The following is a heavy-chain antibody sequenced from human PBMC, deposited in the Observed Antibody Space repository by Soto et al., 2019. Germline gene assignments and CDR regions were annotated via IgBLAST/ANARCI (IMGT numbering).Heavy chain of an antibody. J-gene: IGHJ4*02. CDR2: ISYDGSNK. V-gene: IGHV3-30-3*01. CDR1: GFTFSSYA. D-gene: IGHD6-13*01. Sequence: GSLRLSCAASGFTFSSYAMHWVRQAPGKGLEWVAVISYDGSNKYYADSVKGRFTISRDNSKNTLYLQMNSLRAEDTAVYYCARTLWMAAAGTAPFYFDYWGQGTLVTVSS. CDR3: ARTLWMAAAGTAPFYFDY.